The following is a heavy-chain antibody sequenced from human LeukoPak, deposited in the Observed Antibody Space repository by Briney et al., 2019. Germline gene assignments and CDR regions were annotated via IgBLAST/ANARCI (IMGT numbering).Heavy chain of an antibody. J-gene: IGHJ4*02. CDR1: GYTFTSYG. V-gene: IGHV1-18*01. Sequence: ASVKVSCKASGYTFTSYGISWVRQAPGQGLEWMGWISAYNGNTNYAQKLQGRVTMTTDTSTSTAYMELRSLRSGDTAVYYCARDRIRGFDWLLSRFDYWGQGTLVAVSS. D-gene: IGHD3-9*01. CDR2: ISAYNGNT. CDR3: ARDRIRGFDWLLSRFDY.